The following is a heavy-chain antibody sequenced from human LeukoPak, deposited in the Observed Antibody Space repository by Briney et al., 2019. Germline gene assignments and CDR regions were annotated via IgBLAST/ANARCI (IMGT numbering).Heavy chain of an antibody. CDR2: INPNSGGT. D-gene: IGHD3-22*01. CDR3: ARVKTMIIVVSLFDY. J-gene: IGHJ4*02. Sequence: ASVKVSCKPSGYTFTGYYMHWVRQAPGQGLEWMGWINPNSGGTNYAQKFQGRVTMTRGTSISTAFMELSRLTSDDTAVYYCARVKTMIIVVSLFDYWGQGTLVTVSS. V-gene: IGHV1-2*02. CDR1: GYTFTGYY.